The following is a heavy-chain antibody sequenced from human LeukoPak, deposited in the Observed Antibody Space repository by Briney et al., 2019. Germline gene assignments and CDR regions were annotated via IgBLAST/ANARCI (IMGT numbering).Heavy chain of an antibody. J-gene: IGHJ4*02. V-gene: IGHV4-39*06. Sequence: PSETLSLTCTVSGGSISSSSYYWGWIRQPPGKGLEWIGSIYYSGSTYYNPSLKSRVTISVDTSKSQFALKLSSVTAADTAVYYCARDKRMPLRWRTHKTALDYWGQGTLVTVSS. CDR3: ARDKRMPLRWRTHKTALDY. D-gene: IGHD4-23*01. CDR2: IYYSGST. CDR1: GGSISSSSYY.